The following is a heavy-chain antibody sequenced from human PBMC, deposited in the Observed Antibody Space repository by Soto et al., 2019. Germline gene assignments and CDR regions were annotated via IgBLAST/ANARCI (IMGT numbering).Heavy chain of an antibody. CDR3: ARYDYNGYYFDY. J-gene: IGHJ4*02. V-gene: IGHV1-46*01. CDR2: INPSGGST. Sequence: ASVKVSCKESGYTFSTYYMHWVRQAPGQGYEWMVIINPSGGSTTYAQKFQGRVTMTRDTSTTTVYMELSSLKSEDTAVYYCARYDYNGYYFDYWGQGTLVTVSS. D-gene: IGHD4-4*01. CDR1: GYTFSTYY.